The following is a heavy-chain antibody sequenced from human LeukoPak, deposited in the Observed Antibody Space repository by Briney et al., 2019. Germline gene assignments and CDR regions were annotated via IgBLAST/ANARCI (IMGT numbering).Heavy chain of an antibody. Sequence: GGSLRLSCAAPGFTFSSYEMNWVRQAPGKGLEWVSYISSSGSTIYYADSVKGRFTISRDNSKNTLYLQMNSLRAGDTAVYYCAKDGWQQLVRFYYYYMDVWGKGTTVTVSS. CDR3: AKDGWQQLVRFYYYYMDV. CDR1: GFTFSSYE. CDR2: ISSSGSTI. J-gene: IGHJ6*03. V-gene: IGHV3-48*03. D-gene: IGHD6-13*01.